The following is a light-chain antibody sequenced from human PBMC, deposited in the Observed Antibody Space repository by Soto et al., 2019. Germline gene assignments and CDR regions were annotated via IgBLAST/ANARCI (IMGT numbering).Light chain of an antibody. Sequence: QSLPGPLASVSVSPGQSYCISCTGTSSDVGGYKHVSWYQHHPGKAPKLMIYEVSNRPSGVSNRFSGYKSGYTASLTISGLQAEDEADYYCNSQRSSGTRVFGTGTKATVL. CDR3: NSQRSSGTRV. CDR1: SSDVGGYKH. V-gene: IGLV2-14*01. CDR2: EVS. J-gene: IGLJ1*01.